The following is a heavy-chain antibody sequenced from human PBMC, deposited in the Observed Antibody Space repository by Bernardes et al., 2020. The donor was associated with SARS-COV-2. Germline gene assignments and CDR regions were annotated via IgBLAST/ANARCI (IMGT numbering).Heavy chain of an antibody. D-gene: IGHD3-16*01. V-gene: IGHV3-64D*06. CDR2: ISSNGGST. J-gene: IGHJ4*02. Sequence: GGSLRLSCSSSGFTFSNYAVHWVRQAPGKGLEYVSVISSNGGSTYYADSVKGRFTISRDNSKKTLYLQMSSLRAEDTAVYYCVKDWGGGDYWGQGTLVTVSS. CDR1: GFTFSNYA. CDR3: VKDWGGGDY.